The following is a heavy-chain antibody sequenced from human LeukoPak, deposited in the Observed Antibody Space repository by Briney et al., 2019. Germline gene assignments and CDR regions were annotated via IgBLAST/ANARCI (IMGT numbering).Heavy chain of an antibody. CDR3: AKNLWSDSYYDS. Sequence: QSGGSLRLSCAATGITFSTYAMSWVRQAPGKGLEWVSTISGSGGNTYYADSVKGRFTISRDNSKDTLYLQVNSLRAEDTAVYYCAKNLWSDSYYDSWGQGTLVTVSS. V-gene: IGHV3-23*01. CDR1: GITFSTYA. D-gene: IGHD3-3*01. J-gene: IGHJ4*02. CDR2: ISGSGGNT.